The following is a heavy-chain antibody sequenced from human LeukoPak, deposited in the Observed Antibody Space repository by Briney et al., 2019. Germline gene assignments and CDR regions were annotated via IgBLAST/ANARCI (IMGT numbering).Heavy chain of an antibody. J-gene: IGHJ4*02. D-gene: IGHD3-22*01. CDR3: ATYYYDSSGHVGDY. CDR1: EFTFSTYS. Sequence: GSLRLSCAASEFTFSTYSMNWVRQAPGKGLEWVSYISSSGSTIYYADSVKGRFTISRDNAKNSLYLQMNSLRAEDTAVYYCATYYYDSSGHVGDYWGQGTLVTVSS. V-gene: IGHV3-48*04. CDR2: ISSSGSTI.